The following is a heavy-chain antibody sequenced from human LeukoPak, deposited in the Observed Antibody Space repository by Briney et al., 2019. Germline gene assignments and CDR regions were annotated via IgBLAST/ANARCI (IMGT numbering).Heavy chain of an antibody. Sequence: PGGSLRLSCAASGFTFSSNAMSWVRQAPGKGLEWVSAIGTGGGSTYYADSVKGRFTISRDNPNNTLYLQMNNLRAEDTAVYYCAKPRDSIVGTTTPTRLATLDIWGQGTMVTVSS. CDR1: GFTFSSNA. V-gene: IGHV3-23*01. D-gene: IGHD1-26*01. CDR3: AKPRDSIVGTTTPTRLATLDI. J-gene: IGHJ3*02. CDR2: IGTGGGST.